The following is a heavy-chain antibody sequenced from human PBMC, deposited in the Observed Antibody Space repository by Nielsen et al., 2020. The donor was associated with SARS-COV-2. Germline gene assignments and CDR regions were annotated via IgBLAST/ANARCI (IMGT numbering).Heavy chain of an antibody. D-gene: IGHD6-19*01. CDR2: IYHSGST. Sequence: SETLSLTCTVSGYSISSGYYWGWIRQPPGKGLEWIGSIYHSGSTYYNPSLKSRVTISVDTSKNQFSLKLSSVTAADTAVYYCARTLIAVAGTPPADYWGQGTLVTVSS. CDR3: ARTLIAVAGTPPADY. V-gene: IGHV4-38-2*02. J-gene: IGHJ4*02. CDR1: GYSISSGYY.